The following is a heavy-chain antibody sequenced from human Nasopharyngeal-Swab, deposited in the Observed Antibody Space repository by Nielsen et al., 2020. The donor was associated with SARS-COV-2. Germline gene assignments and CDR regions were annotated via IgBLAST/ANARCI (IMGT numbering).Heavy chain of an antibody. CDR1: GFTFSSYG. CDR3: ARDSLDSSGYYFLGY. V-gene: IGHV3-33*01. D-gene: IGHD3-22*01. J-gene: IGHJ4*02. CDR2: IWYDGSKK. Sequence: GESLKISCAASGFTFSSYGMHWVRQAPGKGLEWVAVIWYDGSKKYYADSVKGRFTISRDKSKNTLYLQMNSLRAEDTAVYYCARDSLDSSGYYFLGYWGQGTLVTVSS.